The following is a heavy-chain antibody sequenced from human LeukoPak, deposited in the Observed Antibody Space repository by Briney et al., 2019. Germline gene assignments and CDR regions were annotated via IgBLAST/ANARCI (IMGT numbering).Heavy chain of an antibody. Sequence: SETLSLTCAVYGGSFSGYYWSWIRQPPGKGLEWIGEINHSGSTNYNPTLKSRVTISVDTSKNQFSLKLSSVTAADTAVYYCARAGYDFDYWGRGTLVTVSS. V-gene: IGHV4-34*01. CDR1: GGSFSGYY. J-gene: IGHJ4*02. D-gene: IGHD5-12*01. CDR2: INHSGST. CDR3: ARAGYDFDY.